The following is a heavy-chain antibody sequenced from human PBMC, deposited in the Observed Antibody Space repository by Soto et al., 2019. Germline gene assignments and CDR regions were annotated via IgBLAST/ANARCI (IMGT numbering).Heavy chain of an antibody. CDR1: GFTFSSYA. V-gene: IGHV3-30-3*01. CDR2: ISYDGSNK. D-gene: IGHD3-22*01. Sequence: GWYLRLSCAASGFTFSSYAMHWVRQAPGKGLEWVAVISYDGSNKYYADSVKGRFTISRDNSKNTLYLQMNSLRAEDTAVYYCASRTYYYDSSGYYPTCFDLWCQGTLVPVP. J-gene: IGHJ5*02. CDR3: ASRTYYYDSSGYYPTCFDL.